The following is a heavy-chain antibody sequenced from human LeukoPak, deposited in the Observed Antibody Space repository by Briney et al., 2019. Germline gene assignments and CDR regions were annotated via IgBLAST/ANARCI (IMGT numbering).Heavy chain of an antibody. CDR3: ARDRFGYYYDSSGILGY. CDR2: ISSSSSTI. Sequence: GSLRLSCAASGFTLSSYSMNWVRQAPGKGLEWVSYISSSSSTIYYADSVKGRFTISRDNAKNSLYLQMNSLRAEDTTVYYCARDRFGYYYDSSGILGYWGQGTLVTVSS. V-gene: IGHV3-48*01. D-gene: IGHD3-22*01. CDR1: GFTLSSYS. J-gene: IGHJ4*02.